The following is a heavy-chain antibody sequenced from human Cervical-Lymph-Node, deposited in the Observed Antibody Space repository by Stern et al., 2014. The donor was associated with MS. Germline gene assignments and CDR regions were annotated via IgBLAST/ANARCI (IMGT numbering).Heavy chain of an antibody. CDR3: ARTGDDFGDYSLSY. Sequence: VQLVESGPGLVKPSETLSLTCTVSGGSINTNNYYWGWIRQPPGKGLEWIGNIYSSGSTFYSPSLKSRVTMSVDTSKNQFSLKLTSVTAADTAVYYCARTGDDFGDYSLSYWGQGTLVTVSS. CDR1: GGSINTNNYY. J-gene: IGHJ4*02. V-gene: IGHV4-39*01. D-gene: IGHD4-17*01. CDR2: IYSSGST.